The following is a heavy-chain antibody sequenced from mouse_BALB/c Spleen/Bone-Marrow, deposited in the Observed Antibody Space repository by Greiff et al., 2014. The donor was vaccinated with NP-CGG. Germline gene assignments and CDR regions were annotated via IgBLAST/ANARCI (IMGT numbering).Heavy chain of an antibody. Sequence: EVQLQQSGAELVKPGASVKLSCTASGFNIKDTYMHWVKQRPEQGLEWIGRIDPANYNTKYDPKFQGKATITADTSSNTAYLQPGGLPSENTAFFYFAANYSVTYGFAYGGQGTLVTVS. V-gene: IGHV14-3*02. D-gene: IGHD5-1*01. CDR1: GFNIKDTY. J-gene: IGHJ3*01. CDR3: AANYSVTYGFAY. CDR2: IDPANYNT.